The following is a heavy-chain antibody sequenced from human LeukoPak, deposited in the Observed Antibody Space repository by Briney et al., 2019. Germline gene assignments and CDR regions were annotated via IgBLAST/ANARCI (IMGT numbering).Heavy chain of an antibody. Sequence: PGGSLRLSCAASGFTFSSYSMNWVRQAPGKGREWVSSISSSSSYIYYAESVKGRFTISRDNAKNSLYLQMNSLRAEDTAVYYCARGGIAAQRRDVFDIWGQGTMVTVSS. CDR1: GFTFSSYS. D-gene: IGHD6-13*01. CDR3: ARGGIAAQRRDVFDI. CDR2: ISSSSSYI. V-gene: IGHV3-21*01. J-gene: IGHJ3*02.